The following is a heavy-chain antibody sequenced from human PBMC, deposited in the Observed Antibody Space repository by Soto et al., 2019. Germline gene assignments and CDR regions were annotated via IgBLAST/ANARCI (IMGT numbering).Heavy chain of an antibody. CDR3: ARDSVEMTTRGDIAFDY. J-gene: IGHJ4*02. Sequence: SETLSLTCAVYGGSFSGYFWNWIRQPPGKGLEWIGQINHSGGTNYNPSLKSRVTILIDTSKKQFSLRLRSVTAADTAVYYCARDSVEMTTRGDIAFDYWGLGTLVTVSS. V-gene: IGHV4-34*01. D-gene: IGHD4-17*01. CDR2: INHSGGT. CDR1: GGSFSGYF.